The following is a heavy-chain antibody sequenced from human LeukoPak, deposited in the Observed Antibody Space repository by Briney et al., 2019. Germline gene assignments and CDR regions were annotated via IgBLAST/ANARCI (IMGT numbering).Heavy chain of an antibody. V-gene: IGHV3-64D*06. D-gene: IGHD3-10*01. J-gene: IGHJ4*02. CDR3: VKDRAKMLRGALDY. CDR2: ISCNGGST. CDR1: GFTFSSYA. Sequence: GGSLRLSCSASGFTFSSYAMYWVRQAPGKGLEYVSAISCNGGSTYYADSVKGRFTISRDNSMNTLYLQMSSLRVEDTAVYYCVKDRAKMLRGALDYWGQGTLVTVSS.